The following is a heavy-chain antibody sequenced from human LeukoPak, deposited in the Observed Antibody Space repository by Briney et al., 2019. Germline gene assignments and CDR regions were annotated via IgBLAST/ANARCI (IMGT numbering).Heavy chain of an antibody. CDR2: ISAYNGNT. D-gene: IGHD6-19*01. Sequence: ASVKVSCKASGYTFTSYGISWVRQAPGQGLEWMGWISAYNGNTNCAQKLQDRVTMTTDTSTSTAYMELRSLRSDDTAVYYCASCSSGWSEFDYWGQGTLVTVSS. J-gene: IGHJ4*02. V-gene: IGHV1-18*01. CDR1: GYTFTSYG. CDR3: ASCSSGWSEFDY.